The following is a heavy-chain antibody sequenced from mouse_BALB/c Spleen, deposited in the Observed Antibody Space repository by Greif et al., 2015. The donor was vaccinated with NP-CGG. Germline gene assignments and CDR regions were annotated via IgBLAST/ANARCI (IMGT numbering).Heavy chain of an antibody. V-gene: IGHV1S56*01. Sequence: QVQLKESGPELVKPGASMRISCKASGYTFTSYYIHWVKQRPGQGLEWIGWIYPGNVNTKYNEKFKGKATLTADKSSSTAYMQLSSLTSEDSAVYFCAKGVTTHYYAMDYWGQGTSVTVSS. D-gene: IGHD2-2*01. CDR3: AKGVTTHYYAMDY. CDR2: IYPGNVNT. J-gene: IGHJ4*01. CDR1: GYTFTSYY.